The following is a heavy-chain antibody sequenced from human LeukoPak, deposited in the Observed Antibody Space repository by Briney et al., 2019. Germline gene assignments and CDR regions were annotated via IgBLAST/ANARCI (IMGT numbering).Heavy chain of an antibody. CDR1: GYTFTNNY. CDR3: ARDRGITVFGVVMDV. Sequence: GASVKVSCKASGYTFTNNYMRWVRQAPGQGLEWMGIINPSDGGTNYAQKFQGRVTLTRDMSTSTVYMELSSLRSEDTAVYYCARDRGITVFGVVMDVWGKGTTVTVSS. V-gene: IGHV1-46*01. CDR2: INPSDGGT. J-gene: IGHJ6*04. D-gene: IGHD3-3*01.